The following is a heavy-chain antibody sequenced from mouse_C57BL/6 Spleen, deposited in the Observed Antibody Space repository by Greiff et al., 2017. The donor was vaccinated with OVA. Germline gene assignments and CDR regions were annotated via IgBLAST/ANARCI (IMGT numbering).Heavy chain of an antibody. CDR2: INPGSGGT. CDR3: TSQTADRAY. D-gene: IGHD3-2*01. V-gene: IGHV1-54*01. CDR1: GYAFTNYL. J-gene: IGHJ3*01. Sequence: VKLMESGAELVRPGTSVKVSCKASGYAFTNYLIQWVKQRPGQGLEWIGKINPGSGGTNYNEKFKGKATLTADKSSSTAYMQLSSLTSEGSAVYFCTSQTADRAYWGQGTLVTVSA.